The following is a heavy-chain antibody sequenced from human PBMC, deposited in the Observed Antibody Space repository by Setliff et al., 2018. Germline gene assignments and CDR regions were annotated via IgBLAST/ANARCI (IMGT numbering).Heavy chain of an antibody. CDR2: LQTYSGHT. CDR3: ATDVNQWDPTYMDV. V-gene: IGHV1-18*01. CDR1: GDSIPKNA. Sequence: SVKVSCKASGDSIPKNAISWVRQAPGQGLEWMGWLQTYSGHTNYAQKFRGRATMTTDTSTRTAYLELRALTSDDTAVYYCATDVNQWDPTYMDVWGEGTTVTVS. D-gene: IGHD1-26*01. J-gene: IGHJ6*03.